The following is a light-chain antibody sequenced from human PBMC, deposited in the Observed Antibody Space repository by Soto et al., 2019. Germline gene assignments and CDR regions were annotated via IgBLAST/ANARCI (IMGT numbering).Light chain of an antibody. CDR3: QQYGSLSWT. Sequence: DIVLTQSPGTLSLSPGERATLSCRASQSVSSNYLVWYQQKPGQAPRLLIYGASTRATGVPDRFSGSGSGTDFTLTISRLEPEDFAVYHCQQYGSLSWTFGQGTKV. J-gene: IGKJ1*01. CDR1: QSVSSNY. CDR2: GAS. V-gene: IGKV3-20*01.